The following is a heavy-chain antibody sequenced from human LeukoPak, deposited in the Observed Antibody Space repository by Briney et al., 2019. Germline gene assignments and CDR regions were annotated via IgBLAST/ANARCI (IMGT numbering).Heavy chain of an antibody. V-gene: IGHV3-7*04. CDR2: IKQDGSEK. D-gene: IGHD3-10*01. Sequence: GGSLRLSCAASGFTFSSYWMSWVRQAPGKGLEWVANIKQDGSEKYYVDSVKGRFTISRDNAKTSLYLQMNSLRAEDTAVYYCARDTMVRGVIGNWFDPWGQGTLVTVSS. J-gene: IGHJ5*02. CDR1: GFTFSSYW. CDR3: ARDTMVRGVIGNWFDP.